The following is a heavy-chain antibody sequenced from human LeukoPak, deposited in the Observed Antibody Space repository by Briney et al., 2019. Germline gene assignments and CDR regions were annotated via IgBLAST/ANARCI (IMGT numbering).Heavy chain of an antibody. D-gene: IGHD6-13*01. J-gene: IGHJ5*02. CDR3: ATTAAAGTRLAWFDP. CDR2: IYYGGST. V-gene: IGHV4-59*12. Sequence: SETLSLTCTVSGGSISSYYWSWIRQPPGKGLEWIGYIYYGGSTNYNPSLKSRVTISVDTSKNQFSLKLSSVTAADTAVYYCATTAAAGTRLAWFDPWGQGTLVTVSS. CDR1: GGSISSYY.